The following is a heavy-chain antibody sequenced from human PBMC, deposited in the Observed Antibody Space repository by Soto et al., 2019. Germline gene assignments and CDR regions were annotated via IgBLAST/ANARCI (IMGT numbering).Heavy chain of an antibody. Sequence: EVQLLESGGGLVQPGGSLRLSCAASGFTFSNYAMSWVRQAPGKGLEWVSSISGGGGSAYNADSVKGRFTITRDNSKNTLYLQMNSLRAEDTAVYYCAKGGLYISSSWYEGYWGQGTLVTVSS. J-gene: IGHJ4*02. CDR1: GFTFSNYA. D-gene: IGHD6-13*01. V-gene: IGHV3-23*01. CDR2: ISGGGGSA. CDR3: AKGGLYISSSWYEGY.